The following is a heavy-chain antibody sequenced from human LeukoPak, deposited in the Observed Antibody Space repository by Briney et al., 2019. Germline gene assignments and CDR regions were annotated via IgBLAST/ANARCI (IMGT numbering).Heavy chain of an antibody. Sequence: PGGSLRLSCAASGFTFSSYGMHWVRQAPGKGLEWVAVISYDGSHKYSADSVKGRFTISRDNAKNSLYLQMNSLRDEDTAVYYCARGDSSGYGPDHWGQGTLVTVSS. CDR2: ISYDGSHK. J-gene: IGHJ5*02. D-gene: IGHD3-22*01. CDR3: ARGDSSGYGPDH. V-gene: IGHV3-30*03. CDR1: GFTFSSYG.